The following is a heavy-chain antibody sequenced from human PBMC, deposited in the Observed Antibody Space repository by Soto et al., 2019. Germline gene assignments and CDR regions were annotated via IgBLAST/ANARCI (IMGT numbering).Heavy chain of an antibody. J-gene: IGHJ4*02. V-gene: IGHV3-30-3*01. D-gene: IGHD3-9*01. Sequence: SLSLSSPSCGFTFCGYDVHWVRQAPGKGLEWVAVISYDGSNKYYADSVKGRFTISRDNSKNTLYLQMNGMRPEDAAVYYCARDQYDILTGPNYWGQQT. CDR2: ISYDGSNK. CDR3: ARDQYDILTGPNY. CDR1: GFTFCGYD.